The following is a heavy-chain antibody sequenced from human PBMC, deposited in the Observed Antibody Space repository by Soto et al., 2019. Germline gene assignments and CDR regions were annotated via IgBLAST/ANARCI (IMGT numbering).Heavy chain of an antibody. D-gene: IGHD2-2*01. V-gene: IGHV4-34*01. CDR2: INHSGST. CDR3: ARGGRGCSSTSCYDPRDFWSGITYYYYYYMDV. CDR1: GGSFSGYY. J-gene: IGHJ6*03. Sequence: SETLSLTCAVYGGSFSGYYWSWIRQPPGKGLEWIGEINHSGSTNYNPSLKSRVTISVDTSKNQFSLKLSSVTAADTAVYYCARGGRGCSSTSCYDPRDFWSGITYYYYYYMDVWGKGTTVTVSS.